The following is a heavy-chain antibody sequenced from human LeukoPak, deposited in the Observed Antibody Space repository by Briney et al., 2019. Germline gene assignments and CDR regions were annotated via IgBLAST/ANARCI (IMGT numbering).Heavy chain of an antibody. J-gene: IGHJ4*02. CDR1: GGTFSSYA. D-gene: IGHD6-13*01. V-gene: IGHV1-69*13. Sequence: SVKVSCKASGGTFSSYAISWVRQAPGQGLEWMGGIIPIFGTANYAQKFQGRVTITADESTSTAYMELSGLRSEDTAVYYCAREVGAAHKHFDYWGQGTLVTVSS. CDR3: AREVGAAHKHFDY. CDR2: IIPIFGTA.